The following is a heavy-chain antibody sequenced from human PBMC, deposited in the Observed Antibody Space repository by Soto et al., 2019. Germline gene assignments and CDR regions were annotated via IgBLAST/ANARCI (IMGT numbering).Heavy chain of an antibody. Sequence: SETLSLTCTVSGGSISSYYWSWIRQPPGKGLEWIGYIYYSGSTNYNPPLKSRVTISVDTSKNQFSLKLSSVTAADTAVYYCARDRSPLDYDILTIRGYYYYYGLDVWGQGTTVTVSS. CDR2: IYYSGST. CDR1: GGSISSYY. V-gene: IGHV4-59*01. J-gene: IGHJ6*02. CDR3: ARDRSPLDYDILTIRGYYYYYGLDV. D-gene: IGHD3-9*01.